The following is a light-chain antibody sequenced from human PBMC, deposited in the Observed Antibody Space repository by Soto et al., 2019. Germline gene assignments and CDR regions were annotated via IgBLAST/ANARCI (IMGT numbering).Light chain of an antibody. Sequence: QSALTQPASVSGSPGQSITISCTGTSSDVGNYKYVSWYQQHPGKAPKLIIYEVSNRPSGVSNRFSGSKSGNTAYLTISGLQAEDEADYYCCSYTTSTTLVFGGGTKVTVL. CDR1: SSDVGNYKY. CDR3: CSYTTSTTLV. J-gene: IGLJ3*02. V-gene: IGLV2-14*03. CDR2: EVS.